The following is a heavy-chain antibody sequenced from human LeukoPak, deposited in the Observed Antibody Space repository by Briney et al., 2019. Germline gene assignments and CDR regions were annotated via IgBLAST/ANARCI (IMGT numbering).Heavy chain of an antibody. CDR2: IYTSGST. CDR3: ARDLAVPSSSWLDY. CDR1: GGSISSYY. D-gene: IGHD6-13*01. J-gene: IGHJ4*02. Sequence: SETLSLTCTVSGGSISSYYWSWIRQPAGKGLEWIGRIYTSGSTNYNPSLKSRVTMSVDTSKNQFSLKLSSVTAADTAVYYCARDLAVPSSSWLDYWGQGTLVTVSS. V-gene: IGHV4-4*07.